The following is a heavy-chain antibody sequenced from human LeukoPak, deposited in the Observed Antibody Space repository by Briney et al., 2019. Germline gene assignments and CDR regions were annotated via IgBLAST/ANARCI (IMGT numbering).Heavy chain of an antibody. D-gene: IGHD2-2*02. V-gene: IGHV1-58*01. CDR3: AALPGYCSSTSCYIYAFDI. J-gene: IGHJ3*02. CDR2: IVVGSGNT. Sequence: SVKVSCKASGFTFTSSAVQWVRQARGQRLEWIGWIVVGSGNTNYAQKFQERVTITRDMSTSTAYVELSSLRSEDTAVYYCAALPGYCSSTSCYIYAFDIWGQGTMVTVSS. CDR1: GFTFTSSA.